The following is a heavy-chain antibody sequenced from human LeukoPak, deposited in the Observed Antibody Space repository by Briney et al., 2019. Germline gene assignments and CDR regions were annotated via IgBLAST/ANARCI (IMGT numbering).Heavy chain of an antibody. D-gene: IGHD5-18*01. Sequence: ASVKVSCKASGYTFTTYDINWVRQATGQGLEWMGWMNPNSGNTGYAQKFQGRVTMTRNTSISTAFMELSGLRSEDTAVYFCARRNTAMVAGLDYWGQGTLVTVSS. CDR3: ARRNTAMVAGLDY. J-gene: IGHJ4*02. V-gene: IGHV1-8*01. CDR2: MNPNSGNT. CDR1: GYTFTTYD.